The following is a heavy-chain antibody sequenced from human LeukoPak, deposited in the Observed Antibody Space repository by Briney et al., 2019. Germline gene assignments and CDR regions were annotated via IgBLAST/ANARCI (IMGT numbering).Heavy chain of an antibody. J-gene: IGHJ4*02. CDR2: IKEDGSEN. CDR3: ARGYCSGGSCYGYFDY. CDR1: GFTFSTYW. V-gene: IGHV3-7*01. D-gene: IGHD2-15*01. Sequence: GGSLRLSCAASGFTFSTYWMSWVRQGPGKGLEWVALIKEDGSENFYVDSVKGRFTISRDNAKNSLFLQMNSLRAEDTAVYYCARGYCSGGSCYGYFDYWGQGTLVTVSS.